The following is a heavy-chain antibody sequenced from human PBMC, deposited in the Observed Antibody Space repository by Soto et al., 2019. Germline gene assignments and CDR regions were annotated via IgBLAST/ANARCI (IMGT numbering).Heavy chain of an antibody. CDR1: GFTFSSYG. V-gene: IGHV3-33*01. Sequence: QVQLVESGGGVVQPGRSLRLSCAASGFTFSSYGMHWVRQAPGKGLEWVAVIWYDGSNKYYADSVKGRFTISRDNSKNTLYLQMNSLRAEDTAVYYCAWVHDYGDYFQHWGQGTLVTVSS. CDR2: IWYDGSNK. J-gene: IGHJ1*01. D-gene: IGHD4-17*01. CDR3: AWVHDYGDYFQH.